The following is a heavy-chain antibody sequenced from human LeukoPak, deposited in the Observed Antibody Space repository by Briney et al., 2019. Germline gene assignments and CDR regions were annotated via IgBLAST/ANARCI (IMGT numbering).Heavy chain of an antibody. V-gene: IGHV4-61*02. CDR2: IYSSGST. J-gene: IGHJ3*02. D-gene: IGHD5-12*01. CDR1: GGSISSGTYY. CDR3: ARDLLHRGYAFDI. Sequence: SETLSLTCTVSGGSISSGTYYWGWIRQPAGKGLEWIGRIYSSGSTNYNPSLKSRVTMSVDTSKNQFSLNLTSVTAADTAVYYCARDLLHRGYAFDIWGQGTMVTVSS.